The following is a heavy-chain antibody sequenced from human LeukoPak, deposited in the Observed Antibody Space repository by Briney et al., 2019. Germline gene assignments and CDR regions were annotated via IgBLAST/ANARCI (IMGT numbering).Heavy chain of an antibody. D-gene: IGHD6-19*01. V-gene: IGHV4-31*03. CDR2: IYYSGST. CDR1: GGSISSGGYY. CDR3: ARQVAVAGTDYFDY. J-gene: IGHJ4*02. Sequence: SQTLSLTCTVSGGSISSGGYYWSWIRQHPGKGLEWIGYIYYSGSTYYNPSLKSRVTISVDTSKNQFSLKLSSVTAADTAVYYCARQVAVAGTDYFDYWGQGTLVTVSS.